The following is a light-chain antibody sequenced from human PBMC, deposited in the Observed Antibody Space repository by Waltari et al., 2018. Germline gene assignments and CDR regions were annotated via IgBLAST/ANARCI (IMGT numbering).Light chain of an antibody. CDR3: QQYYTYSLWA. Sequence: DIQMTQSPSTLSASVGDRVTFTFRASESLGTSLAWYQQKSGKAPKLLIYHASTLEGGVPSRFSGSGSGTDFTLTISSLQPDDFATYFCQQYYTYSLWAFGQGTKVETK. CDR1: ESLGTS. CDR2: HAS. V-gene: IGKV1-5*01. J-gene: IGKJ1*01.